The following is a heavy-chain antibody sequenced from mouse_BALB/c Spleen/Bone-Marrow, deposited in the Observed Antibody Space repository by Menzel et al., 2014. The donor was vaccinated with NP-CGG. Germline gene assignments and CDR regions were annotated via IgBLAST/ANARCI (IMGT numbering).Heavy chain of an antibody. V-gene: IGHV1-54*01. J-gene: IGHJ4*01. D-gene: IGHD1-1*01. CDR1: GFTFTNNL. CDR2: INPANGYT. Sequence: QVQLQQSGAELVRPGASVKVSCKASGFTFTNNLIEWVKQRPGQGLEWIGVINPANGYTKYNEKFQGKATITTDKSSSTAYMQLSSLTSDDCAVYFCARGIVVHDMDYWGQGTSVTVSS. CDR3: ARGIVVHDMDY.